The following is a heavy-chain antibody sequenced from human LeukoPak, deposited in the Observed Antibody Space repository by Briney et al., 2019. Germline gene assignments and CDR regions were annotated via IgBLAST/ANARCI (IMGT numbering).Heavy chain of an antibody. V-gene: IGHV4-39*01. CDR1: GDSVSRSDSY. Sequence: KPSETLSLTCSVSGDSVSRSDSYWDWIRQPPGKGLEWIGTIYYSGRTYYSPSLKSRATMSVDPSNNQFSLNLRSVTAADTAVYYCARRRYYDGSGYLEWGQGTLLSVSS. D-gene: IGHD3-22*01. J-gene: IGHJ1*01. CDR3: ARRRYYDGSGYLE. CDR2: IYYSGRT.